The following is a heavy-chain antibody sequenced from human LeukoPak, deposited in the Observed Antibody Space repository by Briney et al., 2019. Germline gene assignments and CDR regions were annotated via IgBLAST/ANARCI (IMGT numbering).Heavy chain of an antibody. CDR1: GYSFTTYW. CDR2: IYPGDSDT. CDR3: ARIPKVDSSMARYFDC. V-gene: IGHV5-51*01. Sequence: KPGESLKISCKGSGYSFTTYWIGWVRQMPGKGLEWMGIIYPGDSDTRYSPSFQGQVSISADKSINTAYLQWSSLRASDTAMYYCARIPKVDSSMARYFDCWGQGTLVTVSS. J-gene: IGHJ4*02. D-gene: IGHD5-18*01.